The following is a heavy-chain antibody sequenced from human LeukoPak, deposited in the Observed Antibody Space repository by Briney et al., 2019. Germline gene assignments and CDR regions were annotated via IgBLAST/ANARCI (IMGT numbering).Heavy chain of an antibody. CDR1: GYTFTSYG. V-gene: IGHV1-18*01. D-gene: IGHD4-17*01. Sequence: GASVKVSCKASGYTFTSYGISWVRQAPGQGPEWMGWISGYNGRTNYAQKFQDRVTMTTDTSTSTAYMELRSLRSDDTAVYYCARDDYGDFVSYFQYWGQGTLVIFSS. J-gene: IGHJ1*01. CDR2: ISGYNGRT. CDR3: ARDDYGDFVSYFQY.